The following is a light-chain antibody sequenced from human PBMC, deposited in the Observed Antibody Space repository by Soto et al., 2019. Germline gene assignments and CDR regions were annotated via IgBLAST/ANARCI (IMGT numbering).Light chain of an antibody. CDR3: QQASTFPPT. Sequence: DIQMTQSPSSVSASVGDRVNISCRASQGIGSWLAWYQQKPGKAPNLLIYAASTLQSGVPSRFSRSGSGTDFDLTISSLQPEDFATYYCQQASTFPPTFGGGTKVEIK. CDR1: QGIGSW. V-gene: IGKV1-12*01. CDR2: AAS. J-gene: IGKJ4*01.